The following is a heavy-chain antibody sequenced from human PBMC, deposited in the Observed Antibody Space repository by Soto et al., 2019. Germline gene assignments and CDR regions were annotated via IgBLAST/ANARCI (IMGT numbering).Heavy chain of an antibody. D-gene: IGHD3-16*01. CDR3: TKGGTVPFDY. V-gene: IGHV3-30*18. CDR1: GITFSRYA. J-gene: IGHJ4*02. Sequence: QVEFMQSGGGVVQPGRSLRLSCATSGITFSRYAMHWVRQAPGKRMEWVAVVFFDGNNKYYGDSVKGRFTVSRDNSKKTTYLQMDGLRPEDSGVYYCTKGGTVPFDYWGQGSLVSVSS. CDR2: VFFDGNNK.